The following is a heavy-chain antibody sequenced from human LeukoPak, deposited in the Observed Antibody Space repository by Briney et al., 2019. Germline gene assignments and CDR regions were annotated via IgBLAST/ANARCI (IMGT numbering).Heavy chain of an antibody. Sequence: SETLSLTCTVSGVSINGYYWSWIRQPPGKGLEWIGEVNHSGSTNYNPSLKSRVTISVDTSKNQFSLKLSSVTAADTAVYYCARVGVLAMGYWGQGTLVTVSS. CDR3: ARVGVLAMGY. V-gene: IGHV4-34*01. J-gene: IGHJ4*02. CDR2: VNHSGST. D-gene: IGHD3-10*01. CDR1: GVSINGYY.